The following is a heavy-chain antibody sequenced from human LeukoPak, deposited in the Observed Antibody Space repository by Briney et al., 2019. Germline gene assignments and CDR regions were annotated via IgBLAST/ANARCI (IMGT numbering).Heavy chain of an antibody. D-gene: IGHD2-15*01. V-gene: IGHV3-9*01. Sequence: GGSLRLSCAASGFTFSSYWMSWVRQAPGKGLEWVSGISWNSGSIGYADSVKGRFTISRDNAKNSLYLQMNSLRAEDTALYYCAKDISDCSGGSCYPAYYYYGMDVWGQGTTVTVSS. CDR2: ISWNSGSI. CDR3: AKDISDCSGGSCYPAYYYYGMDV. J-gene: IGHJ6*02. CDR1: GFTFSSYW.